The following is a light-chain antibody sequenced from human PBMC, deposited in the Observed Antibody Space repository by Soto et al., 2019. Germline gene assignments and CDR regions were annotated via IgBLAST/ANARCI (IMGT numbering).Light chain of an antibody. CDR1: QSISSW. Sequence: DIQMTQSPSTLSASVGDRVTITCRTSQSISSWLAWYQQKPGQAPKLLIYDASSLESVVPSRFSGRGSGTLFTLTLRRLQPDDYATSYCQQYNSYPWTFRQGTKVEIK. J-gene: IGKJ1*01. V-gene: IGKV1-5*01. CDR2: DAS. CDR3: QQYNSYPWT.